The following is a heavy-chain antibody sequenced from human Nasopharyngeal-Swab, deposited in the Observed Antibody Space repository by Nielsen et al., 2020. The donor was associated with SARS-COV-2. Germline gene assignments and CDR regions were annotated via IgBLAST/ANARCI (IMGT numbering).Heavy chain of an antibody. CDR3: AKEMFKCGSGVSSDGFDV. J-gene: IGHJ3*01. D-gene: IGHD2-21*01. V-gene: IGHV3-30*18. CDR2: ISYDETDQ. Sequence: GESLKISCAASGFTFSDHAIHWVRQAPGKGLEWVAVISYDETDQYYSGSVKGRFTISRDSSKKVVYLQMNSLRPEDTGLYYCAKEMFKCGSGVSSDGFDVWGQGTRVTVSS. CDR1: GFTFSDHA.